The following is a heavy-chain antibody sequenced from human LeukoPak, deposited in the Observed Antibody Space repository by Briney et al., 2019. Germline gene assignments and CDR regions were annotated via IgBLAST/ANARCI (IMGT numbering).Heavy chain of an antibody. CDR1: GGSISSYY. V-gene: IGHV4-4*07. CDR2: IYTSGST. Sequence: PSETLSLTCTVSGGSISSYYWSWIRQPAGKGLEWIGRIYTSGSTNYNPSLKSRVTMSVDTSKNQFSLKLSSVTAADTAVYYCARDLRSSKDIVLMVYAPNDAFDIWGQGTMVTVSS. J-gene: IGHJ3*02. CDR3: ARDLRSSKDIVLMVYAPNDAFDI. D-gene: IGHD2-8*01.